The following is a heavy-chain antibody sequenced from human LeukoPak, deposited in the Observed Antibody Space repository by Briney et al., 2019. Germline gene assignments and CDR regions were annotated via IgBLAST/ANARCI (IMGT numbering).Heavy chain of an antibody. Sequence: QAGGSLRLSCAASGFTFSSYAMSWVRQAPGKGLEWVSTITGSGDSTSYAASVKGRFTVSRDNSKNTLFVQMNSLRADDTAVYYCARNWGFDYWGQGALVTVSS. D-gene: IGHD7-27*01. CDR3: ARNWGFDY. CDR1: GFTFSSYA. CDR2: ITGSGDST. J-gene: IGHJ4*02. V-gene: IGHV3-23*01.